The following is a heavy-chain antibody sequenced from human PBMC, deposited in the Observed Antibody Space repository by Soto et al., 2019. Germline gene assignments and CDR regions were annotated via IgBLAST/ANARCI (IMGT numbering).Heavy chain of an antibody. CDR2: ISANGGST. CDR1: GFTFSSYA. J-gene: IGHJ6*02. CDR3: AKSERDYSHHPLNYYYGLDV. V-gene: IGHV3-23*01. D-gene: IGHD4-4*01. Sequence: EMQLLESGGGLVQPGGSLRLSCAASGFTFSSYAVTWVRQAPGKGLEWVSSISANGGSTYYADSVKGRFTISRDNSKSTLYLQMISLRVEDTAVFYCAKSERDYSHHPLNYYYGLDVWGQGTTVTVSS.